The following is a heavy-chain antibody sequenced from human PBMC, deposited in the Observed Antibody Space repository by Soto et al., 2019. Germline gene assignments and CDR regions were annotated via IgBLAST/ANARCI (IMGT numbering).Heavy chain of an antibody. J-gene: IGHJ4*02. CDR3: TRVRVWYSSSWYGSYYFDY. D-gene: IGHD6-13*01. CDR1: GFTFGDYA. Sequence: GGSLRLSCTASGFTFGDYAMSWFRQAPGKGLEWVGFIRSKAYGGTTEYAASVKGRFTISRDDSKSIAYLQMNSLKTEDTAVYYCTRVRVWYSSSWYGSYYFDYWGQGTLVTVSS. V-gene: IGHV3-49*03. CDR2: IRSKAYGGTT.